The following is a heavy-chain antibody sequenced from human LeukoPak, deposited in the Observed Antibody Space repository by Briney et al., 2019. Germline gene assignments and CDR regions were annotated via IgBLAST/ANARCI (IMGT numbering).Heavy chain of an antibody. CDR2: IIPIFGTA. CDR1: GGTFSSYA. D-gene: IGHD3-16*01. V-gene: IGHV1-69*01. Sequence: SVKVSCKASGGTFSSYAISWVRQAPGQGLEWMGGIIPIFGTANYAQKFQGRVTITADESTSTAYMELSSLRSEDTAVYYCATESVEDYDYVWGSYMYWGQGTLVTVSS. CDR3: ATESVEDYDYVWGSYMY. J-gene: IGHJ4*02.